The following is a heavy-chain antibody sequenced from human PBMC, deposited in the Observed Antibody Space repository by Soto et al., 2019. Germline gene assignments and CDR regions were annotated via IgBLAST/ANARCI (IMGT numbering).Heavy chain of an antibody. V-gene: IGHV3-11*06. CDR3: VRSGDNYNLLDY. CDR1: GFTFSDHY. D-gene: IGHD1-1*01. Sequence: GGSLRLSCAASGFTFSDHYMSWIRQAPGKGLEWIGYSSNSGSFTRYADSVKGRFSISRDNAKNSLYLQINSLRGDDTAIYYCVRSGDNYNLLDYWGQGTPVTGSS. J-gene: IGHJ4*02. CDR2: SSNSGSFT.